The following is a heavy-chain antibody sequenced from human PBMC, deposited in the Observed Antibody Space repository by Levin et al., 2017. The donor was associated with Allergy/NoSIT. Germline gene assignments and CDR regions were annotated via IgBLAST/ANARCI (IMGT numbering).Heavy chain of an antibody. Sequence: SQTLSLTCTVSGGSISSSSYYWGWIRQPPGKGLEWIGSIYYSGSTYYNPSLKSRVTISVDTSKNQFSLKLSSVTAADTAVYYCARLNRSKYNWFDPWGQGTLVTVSS. V-gene: IGHV4-39*01. CDR2: IYYSGST. J-gene: IGHJ5*02. CDR3: ARLNRSKYNWFDP. CDR1: GGSISSSSYY. D-gene: IGHD1-14*01.